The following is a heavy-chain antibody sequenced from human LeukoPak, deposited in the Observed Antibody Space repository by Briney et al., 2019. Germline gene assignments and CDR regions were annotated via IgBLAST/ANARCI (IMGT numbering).Heavy chain of an antibody. Sequence: SETLSLTCTVSGGSISSSSYYWGWIRQPPGKGLEWIGSIYYSGSTYYNPSLKSRVTISVDTSKNQFSLKLSSVTAADTAVYYCARHGYSSPNFDYWGQGTLVTVSS. CDR3: ARHGYSSPNFDY. V-gene: IGHV4-39*01. CDR1: GGSISSSSYY. CDR2: IYYSGST. J-gene: IGHJ4*02. D-gene: IGHD6-13*01.